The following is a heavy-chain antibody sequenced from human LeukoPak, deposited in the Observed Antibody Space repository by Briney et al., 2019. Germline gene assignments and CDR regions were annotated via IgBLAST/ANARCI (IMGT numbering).Heavy chain of an antibody. Sequence: PSETLSLTCAVSGGSISSGDYSWSWIRQPPGKGLEWIGYIYHSGSTYYNPSLKSRVTISVDRSKNQFSLKLSSVTAADTAVYYCARVGEGYCSGGSCYPRFDPWGQGTLVTVSS. CDR3: ARVGEGYCSGGSCYPRFDP. V-gene: IGHV4-30-2*01. D-gene: IGHD2-15*01. CDR1: GGSISSGDYS. CDR2: IYHSGST. J-gene: IGHJ5*02.